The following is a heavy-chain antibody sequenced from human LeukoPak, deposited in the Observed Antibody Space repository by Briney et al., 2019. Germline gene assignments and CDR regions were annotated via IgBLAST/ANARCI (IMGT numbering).Heavy chain of an antibody. CDR2: IYYSGST. Sequence: SETLSLTCTVSGGSISSYYWSWIWQPPGKGLEWIGYIYYSGSTNYNPSLKSRVTISVDTSKNQFSLKLSSVTAADTAVYYCARNFWSGYHGWFDPWGQGTLVTVSS. V-gene: IGHV4-59*01. J-gene: IGHJ5*02. CDR3: ARNFWSGYHGWFDP. CDR1: GGSISSYY. D-gene: IGHD3-3*01.